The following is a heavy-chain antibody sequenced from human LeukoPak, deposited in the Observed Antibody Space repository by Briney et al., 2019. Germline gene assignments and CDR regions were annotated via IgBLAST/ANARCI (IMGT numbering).Heavy chain of an antibody. J-gene: IGHJ4*02. CDR2: IYSGGST. CDR1: GLIFRNYA. CDR3: ARDSPDYGGKGFDY. V-gene: IGHV3-23*03. Sequence: SGGSLRLSCTASGLIFRNYAMTWVRQAPGKGLEWVSVIYSGGSTYYADSVKGRFTISRDNSKNSLYLQMNTLRAEDTAIYYCARDSPDYGGKGFDYWGQGTLVTVSS. D-gene: IGHD4-23*01.